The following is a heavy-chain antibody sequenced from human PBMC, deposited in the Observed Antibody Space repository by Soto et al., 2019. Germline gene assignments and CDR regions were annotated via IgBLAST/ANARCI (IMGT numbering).Heavy chain of an antibody. CDR3: TGEVASGY. J-gene: IGHJ4*02. V-gene: IGHV3-30*03. CDR1: GFTVSTYG. D-gene: IGHD2-8*02. CDR2: ISRDGGTK. Sequence: QVQLVESGGGVVQPGRSLRLSCAVSGFTVSTYGMHWVRQAPGKVLEWVAVISRDGGTKYYADSVNGRFAISRDNSRNTLFLEMNSLRGDDMAVYYCTGEVASGYWGQGTLVTVSS.